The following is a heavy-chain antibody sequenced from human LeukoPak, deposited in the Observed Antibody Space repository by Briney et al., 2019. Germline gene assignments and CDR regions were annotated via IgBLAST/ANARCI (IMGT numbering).Heavy chain of an antibody. J-gene: IGHJ4*02. CDR3: VRDDCGYTCYPGGY. Sequence: ASVEVSCKASGYTFSRYVVHRVRQAPGQRPEWMGWINAGNGGTKYSQNFQGRVTITWDRSANTAYMELSSLTSEDTALYYCVRDDCGYTCYPGGYWGQGTLVAVSS. CDR1: GYTFSRYV. CDR2: INAGNGGT. V-gene: IGHV1-3*01. D-gene: IGHD2-21*01.